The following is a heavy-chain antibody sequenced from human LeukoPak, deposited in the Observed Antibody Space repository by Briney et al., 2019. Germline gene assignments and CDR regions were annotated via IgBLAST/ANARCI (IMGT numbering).Heavy chain of an antibody. CDR3: ARLAR. CDR2: TNSDGSSR. CDR1: GFTFSGHW. J-gene: IGHJ4*02. Sequence: PGGSLRLSCAVSGFTFSGHWMFWVRQAPGKGLEWVSSTNSDGSSRGYTDSVKGRFTVSRDNAKNTLYLQMNSLRGEDTAVYYCARLARWGQGTLVTVSS. V-gene: IGHV3-74*01.